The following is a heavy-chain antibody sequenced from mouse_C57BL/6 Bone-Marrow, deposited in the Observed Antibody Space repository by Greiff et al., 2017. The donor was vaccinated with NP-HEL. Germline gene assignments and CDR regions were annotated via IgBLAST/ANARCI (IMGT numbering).Heavy chain of an antibody. CDR1: GYTFTSYW. V-gene: IGHV1-59*01. CDR3: ARWATVVEYYYAMDY. Sequence: VQLQQPGAELVRPGTSVKLSCKASGYTFTSYWMHWVKQRPGQGLEWIGVIDPSDSYTNYNQKFKGKATLTVDTSSSTAYVQLSSLTSEDSAVYYCARWATVVEYYYAMDYWGQGTSVTVSS. CDR2: IDPSDSYT. D-gene: IGHD1-1*01. J-gene: IGHJ4*01.